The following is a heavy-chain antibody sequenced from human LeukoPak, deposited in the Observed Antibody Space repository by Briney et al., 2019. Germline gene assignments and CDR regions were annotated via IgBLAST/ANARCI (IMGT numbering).Heavy chain of an antibody. D-gene: IGHD2-2*01. V-gene: IGHV4-39*01. J-gene: IGHJ5*02. CDR1: GGSISSSSYS. CDR3: ARHECTSTSCYAGP. Sequence: SETLSLTCTVSGGSISSSSYSWGWIRQPPGKGLEWIGSSYYRGRTYYNPSLKSRVTISVDTSKNQFSLRLSSVTAADTAVYYCARHECTSTSCYAGPWGQGTLVTVSS. CDR2: SYYRGRT.